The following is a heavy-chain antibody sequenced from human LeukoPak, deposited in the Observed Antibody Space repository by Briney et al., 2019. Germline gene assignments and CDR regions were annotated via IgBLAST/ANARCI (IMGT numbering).Heavy chain of an antibody. CDR1: GGSFSGYY. Sequence: PSETLSLTCAVYGGSFSGYYWSWIRQPPGKGLEWIGEINHRGSTNYNPSLKSRVTISVDTSKNQFSLKLSSVTAADTAVYYCARAARGYCSSTSCSHYFDYWGQGTLVTVSS. CDR3: ARAARGYCSSTSCSHYFDY. V-gene: IGHV4-34*01. J-gene: IGHJ4*02. CDR2: INHRGST. D-gene: IGHD2-2*01.